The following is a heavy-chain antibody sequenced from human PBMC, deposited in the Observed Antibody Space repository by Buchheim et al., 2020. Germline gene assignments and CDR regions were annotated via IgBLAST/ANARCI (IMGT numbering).Heavy chain of an antibody. Sequence: QVQLVESGGGVVQPGRSLRLSCAASGFTFSSYAMHWVRQAPGKGLEWVAVISYDGSNKYYADSVKGRFTISRDNSKNTLYLQMNSLRAEDTAVYYCAKDGGGYSYGFRYYYGMDVWGQGTT. CDR2: ISYDGSNK. CDR1: GFTFSSYA. D-gene: IGHD5-18*01. J-gene: IGHJ6*02. CDR3: AKDGGGYSYGFRYYYGMDV. V-gene: IGHV3-30*04.